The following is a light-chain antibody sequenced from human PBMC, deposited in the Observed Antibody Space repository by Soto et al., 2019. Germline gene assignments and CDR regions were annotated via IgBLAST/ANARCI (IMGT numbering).Light chain of an antibody. CDR2: DAS. V-gene: IGKV3-11*01. Sequence: TQSPSTLSASVGDRVTITCRASQSVSSYLAWYQQKPGQAPRLLIYDASNRATGIPARFSGSGSGTDFTLTISSLEPEDFAVYYCQQRSNGPSITFGQGTRLEIK. J-gene: IGKJ5*01. CDR1: QSVSSY. CDR3: QQRSNGPSIT.